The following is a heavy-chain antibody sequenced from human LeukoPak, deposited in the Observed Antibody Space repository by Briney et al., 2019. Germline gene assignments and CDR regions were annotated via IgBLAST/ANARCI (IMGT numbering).Heavy chain of an antibody. CDR1: GFTFSNYV. J-gene: IGHJ3*02. CDR3: VKGVDTAMYDAFDI. V-gene: IGHV3-64D*09. CDR2: ISSNGGST. Sequence: PVGSLRLSCSGSGFTFSNYVMHWVRQAPGKGLEYVSTISSNGGSTYYADSVKGRFTISRDNSKNTLHLQMSSLRAEDTAVYYCVKGVDTAMYDAFDIWGQGTMVTVSS. D-gene: IGHD5-18*01.